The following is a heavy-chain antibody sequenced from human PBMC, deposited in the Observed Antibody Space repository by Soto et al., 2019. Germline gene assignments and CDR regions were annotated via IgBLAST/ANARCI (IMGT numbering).Heavy chain of an antibody. V-gene: IGHV1-8*01. J-gene: IGHJ4*02. D-gene: IGHD4-17*01. CDR3: ARPKDYGDYVKRYYFDY. Sequence: ASVKVSCKASGYTFTSYDINWVRQATGQGLEWMGWMNTNSGNTDYAQKFQGRVTMTRNTSISTAYMELSSLRSEYTAVYYSARPKDYGDYVKRYYFDYWGQGTLVTVSS. CDR1: GYTFTSYD. CDR2: MNTNSGNT.